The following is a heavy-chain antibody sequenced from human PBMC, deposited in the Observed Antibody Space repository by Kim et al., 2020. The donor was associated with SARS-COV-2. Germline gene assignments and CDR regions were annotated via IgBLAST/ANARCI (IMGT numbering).Heavy chain of an antibody. CDR1: GYTFSSYY. CDR2: INPSGGST. J-gene: IGHJ6*02. V-gene: IGHV1-46*01. Sequence: ASVKVSCKASGYTFSSYYMHWVRQAPGQGLEWMGIINPSGGSTTYAQKFQGRVTMTRDTSTSTVYMELSSLRSEDTAVYYCARGGSTGGTSFSAWDYYYSMDVWCQGTTVTVSS. D-gene: IGHD1-7*01. CDR3: ARGGSTGGTSFSAWDYYYSMDV.